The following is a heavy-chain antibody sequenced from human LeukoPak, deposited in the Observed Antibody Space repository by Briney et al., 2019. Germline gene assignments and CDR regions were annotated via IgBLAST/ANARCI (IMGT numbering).Heavy chain of an antibody. V-gene: IGHV3-30*03. CDR2: ISYDGSNK. CDR3: ARDASDYSQKRGLDY. D-gene: IGHD4-11*01. Sequence: PGGSLRLSCAASGFTFSSYSIHWVRQAPGKGLEWGAVISYDGSNKYYADSVKGRFTISRDNSKNTLYLEMNSLRTEDTAVYYCARDASDYSQKRGLDYWGQGTLVTVSS. CDR1: GFTFSSYS. J-gene: IGHJ4*02.